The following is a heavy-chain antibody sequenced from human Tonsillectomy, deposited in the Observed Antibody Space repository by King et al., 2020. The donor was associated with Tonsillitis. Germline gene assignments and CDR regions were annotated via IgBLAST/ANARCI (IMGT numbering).Heavy chain of an antibody. V-gene: IGHV4-30-2*01. CDR2: IYHTGGA. Sequence: LQLQESGSGLVKPSQTLSLTCSVSGGPISTNAYSWSWIRQTPGRGLEWIGYIYHTGGADYNPSLKSRVTISIDKSKNQFSLKLTSVTAADAAVYYCARGRGLQLEKPPFDLWGQGKMVAASS. CDR3: ARGRGLQLEKPPFDL. D-gene: IGHD4-11*01. CDR1: GGPISTNAYS. J-gene: IGHJ3*01.